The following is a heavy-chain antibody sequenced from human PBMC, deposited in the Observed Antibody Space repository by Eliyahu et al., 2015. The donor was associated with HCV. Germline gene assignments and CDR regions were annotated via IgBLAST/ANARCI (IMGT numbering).Heavy chain of an antibody. CDR3: ARDLYYYDSSGPGVDY. CDR2: IWYDGSNK. CDR1: GFTFSSYG. J-gene: IGHJ4*02. V-gene: IGHV3-33*01. Sequence: QVQLVESGGGVVQPGRSLRLSCAASGFTFSSYGMHWVRQAPGKGLEWVAVIWYDGSNKYYADSVKGRFTISRDNSKNTLYLQMNSLRAEDTAVYYCARDLYYYDSSGPGVDYWGQGTLVTVSS. D-gene: IGHD3-22*01.